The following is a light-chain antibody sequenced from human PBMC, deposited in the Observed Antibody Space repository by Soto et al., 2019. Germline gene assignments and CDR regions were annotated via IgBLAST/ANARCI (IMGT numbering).Light chain of an antibody. CDR3: QHHMSPMT. CDR1: QSVDTTF. V-gene: IGKV3-20*01. Sequence: EIVLTQSPGSLSLSPGQRATLSCRASQSVDTTFFAWYQKKPGQAPRLLIYGASKRATGIPDRFSGRGSGTDFTLIISRLEPEDFAVYYCQHHMSPMTFGQGTKVEIK. CDR2: GAS. J-gene: IGKJ1*01.